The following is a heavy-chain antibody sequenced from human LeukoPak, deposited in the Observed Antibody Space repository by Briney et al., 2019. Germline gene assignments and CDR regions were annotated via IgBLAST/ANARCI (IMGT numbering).Heavy chain of an antibody. Sequence: GGSLRLSCAASGFTVSNKYMKWVRQAPGKGLEWVSVIYSGGSTYYADSVKGRFTISRDNSKNTLYLQMNSLRAEDTAVYYCARLRTHSGSYSHWGQGTLVTVSS. V-gene: IGHV3-53*01. CDR3: ARLRTHSGSYSH. CDR2: IYSGGST. D-gene: IGHD1-26*01. CDR1: GFTVSNKY. J-gene: IGHJ4*02.